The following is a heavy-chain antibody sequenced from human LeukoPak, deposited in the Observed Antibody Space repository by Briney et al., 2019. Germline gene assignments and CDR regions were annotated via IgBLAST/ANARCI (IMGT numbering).Heavy chain of an antibody. J-gene: IGHJ4*02. Sequence: QPGGSLRLSCAASGFTFSSYGMHWVRQAPGKGLEWVAVISYDGSNKYYADSVKGRFTISRDNAQNSLYLQMNSLGAEDTAIYYCATSIGVAVAFDFWGQGTLVTVSS. CDR1: GFTFSSYG. D-gene: IGHD6-19*01. CDR3: ATSIGVAVAFDF. V-gene: IGHV3-30*03. CDR2: ISYDGSNK.